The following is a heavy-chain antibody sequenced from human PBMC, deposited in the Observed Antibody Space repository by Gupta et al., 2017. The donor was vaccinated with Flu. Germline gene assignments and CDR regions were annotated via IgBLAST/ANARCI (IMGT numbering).Heavy chain of an antibody. Sequence: RNYTMSSVPQAPGKGLEWVSYITGSGSHTFFAVSVKSRFTISRDDAKYSLSLQTNSLRVEDTAVSYGAGGVTFSTAHSFDYWGLGALVTVPS. V-gene: IGHV3-11*06. CDR3: AGGVTFSTAHSFDY. CDR1: RNYT. D-gene: IGHD2-2*01. CDR2: ITGSGSHT. J-gene: IGHJ4*02.